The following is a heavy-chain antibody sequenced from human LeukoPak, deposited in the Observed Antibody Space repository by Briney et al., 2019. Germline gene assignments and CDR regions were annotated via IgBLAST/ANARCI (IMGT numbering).Heavy chain of an antibody. Sequence: SETLSLTCAVYGGSFSGYYWSWIRQPPGKGLEWIGEINHSGSTNYNPSLKSRVTISVDTSKNQFSLKLSSVTAADTAVYYCSSGSYYYYYMDVWGKGTTVTISS. CDR1: GGSFSGYY. CDR2: INHSGST. CDR3: SSGSYYYYYMDV. V-gene: IGHV4-34*01. D-gene: IGHD3-10*01. J-gene: IGHJ6*03.